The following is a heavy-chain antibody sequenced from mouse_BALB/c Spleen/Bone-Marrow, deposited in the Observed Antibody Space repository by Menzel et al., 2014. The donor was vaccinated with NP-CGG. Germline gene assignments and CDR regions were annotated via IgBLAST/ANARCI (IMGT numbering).Heavy chain of an antibody. CDR1: GFTFRSFG. D-gene: IGHD2-3*01. CDR3: VRGGYYVPSYFDS. V-gene: IGHV5-17*02. J-gene: IGHJ2*01. CDR2: ISGGTSTL. Sequence: EEQLQESGGGLGQPGGSRKFSCAASGFTFRSFGMHWARQAPEKGLEWVAYISGGTSTLYYADTVKGRFTISRDNPNNTLFLQMTSLRSEDTAMYYCVRGGYYVPSYFDSWGQGTPLTVSS.